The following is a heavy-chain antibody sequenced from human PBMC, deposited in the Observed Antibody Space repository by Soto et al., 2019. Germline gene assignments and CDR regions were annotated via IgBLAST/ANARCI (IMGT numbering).Heavy chain of an antibody. CDR3: ATVHNTSRSFDY. CDR1: GFTCNIYA. CDR2: TGATGRTT. Sequence: GGSLRLAWAASGFTCNIYAMTWVRQAPGKGLEWVSTTGATGRTTYYSDAVKGRFTVSRDNSKNTLDLQMSNLRAEDTAVYYCATVHNTSRSFDYWGQGTLVTVSS. J-gene: IGHJ4*02. D-gene: IGHD1-20*01. V-gene: IGHV3-23*01.